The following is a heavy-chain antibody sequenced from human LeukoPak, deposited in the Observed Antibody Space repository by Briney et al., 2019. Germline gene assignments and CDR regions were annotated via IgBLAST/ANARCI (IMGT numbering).Heavy chain of an antibody. Sequence: GGSLRLSCAASGFTFSGSWMHWVRQAPGKGLVWVSRINSDGSSTTYADSVKGRFTISRDNAKNTLYLQMNSLRAEDTAVYYCARKNQGFDYWGQGTLVTVSS. CDR2: INSDGSST. CDR3: ARKNQGFDY. J-gene: IGHJ4*02. CDR1: GFTFSGSW. V-gene: IGHV3-74*01.